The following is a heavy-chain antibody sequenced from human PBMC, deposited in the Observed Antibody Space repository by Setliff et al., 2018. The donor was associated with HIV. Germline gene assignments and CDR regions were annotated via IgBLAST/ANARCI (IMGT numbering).Heavy chain of an antibody. CDR1: GFTFSTFS. Sequence: AGGSLRLSCAASGFTFSTFSMSWVRQAPGKGLEWVSSITSRSADIYYADSVRGRFTISRDNARNSLLLQMNSLRADDTAVYYCAKDRGDHYGGYLSYWGQGTLVTVSS. D-gene: IGHD4-17*01. CDR3: AKDRGDHYGGYLSY. CDR2: ITSRSADI. J-gene: IGHJ4*02. V-gene: IGHV3-21*01.